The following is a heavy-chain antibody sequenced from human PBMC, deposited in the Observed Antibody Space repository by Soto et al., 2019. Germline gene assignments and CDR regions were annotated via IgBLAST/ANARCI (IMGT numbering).Heavy chain of an antibody. CDR3: AKDSYDFWSGPMGY. D-gene: IGHD3-3*01. J-gene: IGHJ4*02. CDR1: GFTFDDYA. CDR2: ISWNSGSI. V-gene: IGHV3-9*01. Sequence: PGGSLRLSCAASGFTFDDYAMHWVRQAPGKGLEWVSGISWNSGSIGYADSVKGRFTISGDNAKNSLYLQMNSLRAEDTALYYCAKDSYDFWSGPMGYWGQGTLVTSPQ.